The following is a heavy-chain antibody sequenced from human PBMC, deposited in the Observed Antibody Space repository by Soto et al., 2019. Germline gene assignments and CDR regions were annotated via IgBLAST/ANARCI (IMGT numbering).Heavy chain of an antibody. J-gene: IGHJ4*02. Sequence: GESLRLSCAASGFTFSSYSMNWVRQAPGKGLEWVSSISSSSSYIYYADSVKGRFTISRDNAKNSLYLQMNSLRAEDTAVYYCARGRIAAAGRYIDYWGQGTLVTVSS. V-gene: IGHV3-21*01. D-gene: IGHD6-13*01. CDR3: ARGRIAAAGRYIDY. CDR1: GFTFSSYS. CDR2: ISSSSSYI.